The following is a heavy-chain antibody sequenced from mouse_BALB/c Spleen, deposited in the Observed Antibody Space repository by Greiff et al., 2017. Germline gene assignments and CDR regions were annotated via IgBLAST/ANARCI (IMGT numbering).Heavy chain of an antibody. D-gene: IGHD1-2*01. Sequence: EVKLEESGPGLVKPSQSLSLTCTVTGYSITSDYAWNWIRQFPGNKLEWMGYISYSGSTSYNPSLKSRISITRDTSKNQFFLQLNSVTTEDTATYYCARGTTALYAMDYWGQGTSVTVSS. CDR1: GYSITSDYA. CDR2: ISYSGST. V-gene: IGHV3-2*02. CDR3: ARGTTALYAMDY. J-gene: IGHJ4*01.